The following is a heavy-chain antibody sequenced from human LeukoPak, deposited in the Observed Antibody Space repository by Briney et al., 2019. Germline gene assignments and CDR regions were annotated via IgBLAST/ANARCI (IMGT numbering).Heavy chain of an antibody. CDR1: GGTFSSYA. D-gene: IGHD6-19*01. Sequence: SVKVSCKASGGTFSSYAISWVRQAPGQGLEWMGGIIPIFGTANYAQKFQGRVTITADESTSTAYMELSSLRSEDTAVYYCARINMDSSGWYVYYFDYWGQGTLVTVSS. CDR2: IIPIFGTA. V-gene: IGHV1-69*13. CDR3: ARINMDSSGWYVYYFDY. J-gene: IGHJ4*02.